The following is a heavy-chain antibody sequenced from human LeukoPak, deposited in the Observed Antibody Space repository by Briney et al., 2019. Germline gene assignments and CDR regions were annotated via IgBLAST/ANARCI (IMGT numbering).Heavy chain of an antibody. Sequence: SETLSLTCAVYGGSFSGYYWSWIRQPPGKGLEWIGYIYYSGSTNYNPSLKSRVTISVDTSKNQFSLKLSSVTAADTAVYYCARDRKVTTSWFDPWGQGTLVTVSS. CDR2: IYYSGST. CDR1: GGSFSGYY. D-gene: IGHD4-17*01. J-gene: IGHJ5*02. V-gene: IGHV4-59*01. CDR3: ARDRKVTTSWFDP.